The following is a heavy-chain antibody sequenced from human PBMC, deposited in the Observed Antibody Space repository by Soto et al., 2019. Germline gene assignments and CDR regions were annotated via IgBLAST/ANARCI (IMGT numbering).Heavy chain of an antibody. J-gene: IGHJ4*02. CDR3: AKYQGTMGVIYYYFDY. D-gene: IGHD1-26*01. Sequence: EVQLLESGGGLVQPGGSLRLSCAASGFTFSSYAMSWVRQAPGKGLEWVSAISGSGGSTYYADSVKGRFTISRDNSKITLYLQMNSLRAEDTALYYCAKYQGTMGVIYYYFDYWGQGTLVTVSS. CDR1: GFTFSSYA. V-gene: IGHV3-23*01. CDR2: ISGSGGST.